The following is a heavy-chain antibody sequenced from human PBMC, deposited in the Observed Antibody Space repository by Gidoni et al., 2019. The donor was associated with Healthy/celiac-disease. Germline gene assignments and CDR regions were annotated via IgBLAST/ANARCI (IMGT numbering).Heavy chain of an antibody. CDR2: ISSSGSTI. CDR3: ASMVVAATSEIDY. J-gene: IGHJ4*02. CDR1: GFTFSSYE. D-gene: IGHD2-15*01. V-gene: IGHV3-48*03. Sequence: EVQTVESGGGVVQPGGSRRLTCAASGFTFSSYEMNWVRQATGQGLAWVSYISSSGSTIYYADAVKGRFTSSRDNAKTSLFLQMTSLRAEDTAVYYCASMVVAATSEIDYWGQGTLVTVSS.